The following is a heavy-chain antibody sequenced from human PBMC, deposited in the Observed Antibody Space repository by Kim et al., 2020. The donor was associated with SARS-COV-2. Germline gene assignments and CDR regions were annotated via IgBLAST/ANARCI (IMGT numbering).Heavy chain of an antibody. J-gene: IGHJ4*02. CDR2: IYSGGST. V-gene: IGHV3-66*02. D-gene: IGHD3-10*01. CDR3: ARMPNSENYGSGTPNLHFDY. CDR1: GFTVSSNY. Sequence: GGSLRLSCAASGFTVSSNYMTWVRQAPGKGLEWVSVIYSGGSTYYADSVKGRFAISRDNSKNTLYLQMNSLRAEDTAVYYCARMPNSENYGSGTPNLHFDYWGQGTLVTVSS.